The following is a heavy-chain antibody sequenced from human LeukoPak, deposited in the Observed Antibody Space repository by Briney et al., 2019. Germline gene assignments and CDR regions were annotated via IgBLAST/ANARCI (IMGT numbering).Heavy chain of an antibody. CDR1: GYTFTSYY. V-gene: IGHV1-46*01. CDR2: INPSGGST. CDR3: AREEVSAAYIDGIDY. J-gene: IGHJ4*02. Sequence: ASVKVSCKASGYTFTSYYMHWVRQAPGQGLEWMGIINPSGGSTSYAQKFQGRVTMTRDTSTSTVYMELSSLRSEDTAVNYCAREEVSAAYIDGIDYWGQGTLVTVSS. D-gene: IGHD6-25*01.